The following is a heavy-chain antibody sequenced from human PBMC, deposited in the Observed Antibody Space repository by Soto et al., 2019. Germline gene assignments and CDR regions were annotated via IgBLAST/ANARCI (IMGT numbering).Heavy chain of an antibody. D-gene: IGHD2-21*02. CDR1: GYTFTSYA. Sequence: ASVEVCCTASGYTFTSYASHWVRQDKGQRLEWMGWINAGNGNTKYSQKFQGRVTITRDTSASTAYMELSSLRSEDTAVYYCASEYCGGDCYSAARYGMDVWGQGTTVTVSS. J-gene: IGHJ6*02. CDR2: INAGNGNT. CDR3: ASEYCGGDCYSAARYGMDV. V-gene: IGHV1-3*01.